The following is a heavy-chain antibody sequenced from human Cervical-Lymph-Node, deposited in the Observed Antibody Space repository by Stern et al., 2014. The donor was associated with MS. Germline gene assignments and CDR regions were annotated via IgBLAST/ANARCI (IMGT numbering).Heavy chain of an antibody. CDR1: GYTFTGYY. J-gene: IGHJ5*02. D-gene: IGHD6-19*01. CDR3: ARWAVDWFDP. Sequence: VQLVESGAEVKKPGASVKVSCKASGYTFTGYYMHWGRQAPGHGLAWMGRINPNSGGTNYAQKFQGRVTMTRDTSISTAYMELSRLRSDDTAVYYCARWAVDWFDPWGQGTLVTVSS. CDR2: INPNSGGT. V-gene: IGHV1-2*06.